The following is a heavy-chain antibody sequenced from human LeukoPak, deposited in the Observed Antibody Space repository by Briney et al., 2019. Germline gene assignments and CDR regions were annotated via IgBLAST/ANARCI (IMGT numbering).Heavy chain of an antibody. Sequence: PSETLSLTCTVSGGSISSSSYYWGWIRQPLGKGLEWIGSIYYSGSTYYNPSLKGRVTTSVDTSKNQFSLKLSSVTAADTAVYYCARRLSKSSGGSRGSFDIWGQGTMVTVSS. CDR1: GGSISSSSYY. CDR3: ARRLSKSSGGSRGSFDI. D-gene: IGHD1-26*01. J-gene: IGHJ3*02. V-gene: IGHV4-39*01. CDR2: IYYSGST.